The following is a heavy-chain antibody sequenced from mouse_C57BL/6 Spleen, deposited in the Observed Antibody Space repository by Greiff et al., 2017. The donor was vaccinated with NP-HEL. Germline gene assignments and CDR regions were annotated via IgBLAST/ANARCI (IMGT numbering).Heavy chain of an antibody. CDR1: GFTFSDYY. J-gene: IGHJ4*01. V-gene: IGHV5-16*01. CDR3: ARDNWDGAMDY. CDR2: INYDGSST. Sequence: EVKVVESEGGLVQPGSSMKLSCTASGFTFSDYYMAWVRQVPEKGLEWVANINYDGSSTYYLDSLKSRFIISRDNAKNILYLQMSSLKSEDTATYYCARDNWDGAMDYWGQGTSVTVSS. D-gene: IGHD4-1*01.